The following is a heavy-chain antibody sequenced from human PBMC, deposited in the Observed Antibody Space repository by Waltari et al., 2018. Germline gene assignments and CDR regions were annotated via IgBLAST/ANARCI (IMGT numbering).Heavy chain of an antibody. D-gene: IGHD6-19*01. J-gene: IGHJ4*02. CDR2: IKQDGSEK. CDR1: GFTFSSYW. V-gene: IGHV3-7*01. CDR3: ASWGIAVAGPGDY. Sequence: EVQLVESGGGLVQPGGSLRLSCAASGFTFSSYWMSWVRQAPGKGLEWVANIKQDGSEKDYVDSVKGRFTISRDNAKNSLYLQMNSLRAEDTAVYYCASWGIAVAGPGDYWGQGTLVTVSS.